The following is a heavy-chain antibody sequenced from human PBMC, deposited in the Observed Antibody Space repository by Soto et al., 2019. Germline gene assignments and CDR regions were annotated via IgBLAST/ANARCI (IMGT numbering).Heavy chain of an antibody. CDR1: GYTFTNSG. V-gene: IGHV1-18*01. CDR2: VSAYNRNT. D-gene: IGHD4-4*01. J-gene: IGHJ5*02. Sequence: QVQLVQSGVEVKKPGASGKVSCQASGYTFTNSGITCLRPAPGQGLEWSGWVSAYNRNTNYAQRFQDRVTMTTDTSTRTAYIEVRNLKSDDTAIYFCARERQSEPLLSWGQGTLVNVS. CDR3: ARERQSEPLLS.